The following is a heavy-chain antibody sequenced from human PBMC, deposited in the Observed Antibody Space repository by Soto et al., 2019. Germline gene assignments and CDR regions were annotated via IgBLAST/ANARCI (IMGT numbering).Heavy chain of an antibody. Sequence: QVQLVQSGPEMKKPGASVKVSCKASGNTFTTYYMHWVRQAPGQGLEWMGIINPSGSKTSYAQKFQGRGXXTXDXYTSTVYLEVSSLKSEDTAVYYCARGAYCGGDCYDHWGQGTLVTVSS. CDR1: GNTFTTYY. V-gene: IGHV1-46*03. CDR3: ARGAYCGGDCYDH. J-gene: IGHJ4*02. CDR2: INPSGSKT. D-gene: IGHD2-21*01.